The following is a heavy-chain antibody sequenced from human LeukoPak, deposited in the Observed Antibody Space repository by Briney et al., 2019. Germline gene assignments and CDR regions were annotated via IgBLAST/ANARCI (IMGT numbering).Heavy chain of an antibody. CDR1: GFTFSSYS. CDR2: ISSSGSTI. D-gene: IGHD3-22*01. CDR3: ATYDSSGYFDY. J-gene: IGHJ4*02. Sequence: PGGSLRLSCAASGFTFSSYSMNWVRQAPGKGLEWVSSISSSGSTIYYADSVKGRFTISRDNAKNSLYLQMNSLRAEDTAVYYCATYDSSGYFDYWGQGTLVTVSS. V-gene: IGHV3-21*04.